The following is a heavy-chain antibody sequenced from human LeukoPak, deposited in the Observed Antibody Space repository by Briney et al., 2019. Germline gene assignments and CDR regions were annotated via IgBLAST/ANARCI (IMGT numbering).Heavy chain of an antibody. CDR1: GFSVSSNY. J-gene: IGHJ4*02. V-gene: IGHV3-53*01. Sequence: GALRLSCAASGFSVSSNYMSWVRQAPGKGLEWVSVIYSGGSTYYADSVKGRFTISRDNSKNTLYLQMNSLRAEDTAVYYCARGYLIVVPLDYWGQGTLVTVSS. CDR3: ARGYLIVVPLDY. D-gene: IGHD3-22*01. CDR2: IYSGGST.